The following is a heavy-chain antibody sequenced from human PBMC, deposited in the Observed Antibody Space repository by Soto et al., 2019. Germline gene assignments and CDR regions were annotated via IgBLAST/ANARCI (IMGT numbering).Heavy chain of an antibody. CDR3: ARSPIRCSGGRCYSTYDY. Sequence: QVQLVQSGAEVTKPGSSVKVSCKASGGTFSSYTISWVRQAPGQGLEWMGRIIPILGIANYAQKFQGRVTITSDKSTSPASMELSSLRAEDTAVYYCARSPIRCSGGRCYSTYDYWGQGTLVTVSS. J-gene: IGHJ4*02. D-gene: IGHD2-15*01. V-gene: IGHV1-69*02. CDR2: IIPILGIA. CDR1: GGTFSSYT.